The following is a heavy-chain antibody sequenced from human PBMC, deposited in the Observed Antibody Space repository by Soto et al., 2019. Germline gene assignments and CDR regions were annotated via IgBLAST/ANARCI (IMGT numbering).Heavy chain of an antibody. CDR3: ARDKYASGNYYTRYFAY. J-gene: IGHJ4*02. CDR2: IYHTGST. D-gene: IGHD3-10*01. CDR1: GEYINSRYW. Sequence: SETLSLTCAVSGEYINSRYWWSWVRQSPGKGLEWIGEIYHTGSTNYNPSLKSRVTISVDKSKNHFSLNLSSVTAADTAVYYCARDKYASGNYYTRYFAYWGQGTLV. V-gene: IGHV4-4*02.